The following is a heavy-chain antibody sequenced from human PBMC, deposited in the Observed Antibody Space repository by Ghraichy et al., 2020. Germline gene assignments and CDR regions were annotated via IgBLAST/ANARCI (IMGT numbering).Heavy chain of an antibody. D-gene: IGHD4-17*01. Sequence: SETLSLTCTVYGGSFSGYYWSWLRQPPGKGLEWIGEIKLSGSTSYSPSLRSRVTISVDTSKIQFSLKLTSVTAADTAMYYCARGLSYGDYVVAFGYWGQGTLVTVSS. CDR3: ARGLSYGDYVVAFGY. V-gene: IGHV4-34*01. CDR2: IKLSGST. CDR1: GGSFSGYY. J-gene: IGHJ4*02.